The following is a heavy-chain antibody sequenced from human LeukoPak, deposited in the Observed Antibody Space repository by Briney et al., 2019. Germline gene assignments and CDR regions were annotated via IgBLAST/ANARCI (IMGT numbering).Heavy chain of an antibody. D-gene: IGHD2-15*01. CDR3: ARSGSIVVVVAAFDYYYMDV. Sequence: GGSLRLSCAASGFTFSSYSMNWVRQAPGKGLEWVSYISSSSSTIYYADSVKGRFTISRDNAKNSLYLQMNSLRAEDTAVYYCARSGSIVVVVAAFDYYYMDVWGKGTTVTVSS. CDR2: ISSSSSTI. CDR1: GFTFSSYS. V-gene: IGHV3-48*04. J-gene: IGHJ6*03.